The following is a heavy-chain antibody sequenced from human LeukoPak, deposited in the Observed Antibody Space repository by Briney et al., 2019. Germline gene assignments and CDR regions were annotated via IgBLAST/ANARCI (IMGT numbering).Heavy chain of an antibody. CDR1: GYTFTSYG. V-gene: IGHV1-2*02. Sequence: ASVRVSCKASGYTFTSYGISWVRQAPGQGLEWMGWINPNSGGTNYAQKFQGRVTMTRDTSISTAYMELSRLRSDDTAVYYCARADYYDSSGYYFWFDPWGQGTLVTVSS. CDR2: INPNSGGT. J-gene: IGHJ5*02. D-gene: IGHD3-22*01. CDR3: ARADYYDSSGYYFWFDP.